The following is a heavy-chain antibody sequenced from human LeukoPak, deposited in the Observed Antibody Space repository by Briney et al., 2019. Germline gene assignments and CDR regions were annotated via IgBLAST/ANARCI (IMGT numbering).Heavy chain of an antibody. V-gene: IGHV4-38-2*02. CDR1: CFSISRGYH. D-gene: IGHD2-15*01. J-gene: IGHJ4*02. CDR3: ARKNVVVVAATLLNYFDY. CDR2: IYYSGST. Sequence: PSETLSLTRTVPCFSISRGYHWGLIPQAPGKGLEGIGRIYYSGSTYYNPSLKSRVTISVDTSKNQFSLKLSSVTAADTAVYYCARKNVVVVAATLLNYFDYWGQGTLVTVSS.